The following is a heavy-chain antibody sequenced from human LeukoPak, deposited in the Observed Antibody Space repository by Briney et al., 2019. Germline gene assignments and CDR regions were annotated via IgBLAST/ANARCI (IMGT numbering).Heavy chain of an antibody. D-gene: IGHD3-16*01. V-gene: IGHV3-74*01. J-gene: IGHJ4*02. Sequence: PGGSLRLSCAASGFTFNSYLMSWVRQAPGKGLVWVSRIDGDGATTSYEDSVKGRFTIPRDDSRNTVYLQLNNLRVEDTAVYYCAKASWVSSADAVLWGQGTLVTVSS. CDR2: IDGDGATT. CDR1: GFTFNSYL. CDR3: AKASWVSSADAVL.